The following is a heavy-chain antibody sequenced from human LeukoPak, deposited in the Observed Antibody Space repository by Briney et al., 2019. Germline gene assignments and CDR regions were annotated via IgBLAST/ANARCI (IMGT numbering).Heavy chain of an antibody. CDR1: GFTFSSYS. CDR2: ISSSSSYI. J-gene: IGHJ4*02. CDR3: ARGRSSGDY. D-gene: IGHD3-22*01. Sequence: RTGRSLRLSCAASGFTFSSYSMNWVRQAPGKGLEWVSSISSSSSYIYYADSVKGRFTISRDNAKNSLYLQMNSLRAEDTAVYYCARGRSSGDYWGQGTLVTVSS. V-gene: IGHV3-21*01.